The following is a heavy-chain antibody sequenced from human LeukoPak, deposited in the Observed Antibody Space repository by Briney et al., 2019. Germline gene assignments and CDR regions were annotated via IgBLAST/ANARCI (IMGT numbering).Heavy chain of an antibody. CDR1: GLTFSNAW. D-gene: IGHD2-15*01. Sequence: GGSLRLSCAASGLTFSNAWMSWVRQAPGKGLEWVSAISGSGGSTYYADSVKGRFTISRDNSKNTLYLQMNSLRAEDTAVYYCAKTGSILGYCSGGSCSLDYWGQGTLVTVSS. CDR3: AKTGSILGYCSGGSCSLDY. CDR2: ISGSGGST. V-gene: IGHV3-23*01. J-gene: IGHJ4*02.